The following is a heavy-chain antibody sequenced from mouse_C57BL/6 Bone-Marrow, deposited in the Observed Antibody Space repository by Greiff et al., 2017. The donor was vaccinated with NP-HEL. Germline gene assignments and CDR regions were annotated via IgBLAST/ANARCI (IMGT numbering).Heavy chain of an antibody. CDR1: EYEFPSHV. CDR3: ARQPWFAY. CDR2: IYSDGGST. V-gene: IGHV5-2*01. J-gene: IGHJ3*01. Sequence: EVTLMESGGGLVQPGESLKLSCESNEYEFPSHVMSWVRTTPEKRPELVAAIYSDGGSTYYPDTMERRFIIARDKTKKTLNLQMGSLRSEDTALYYCARQPWFAYWGQGTLVTVSA.